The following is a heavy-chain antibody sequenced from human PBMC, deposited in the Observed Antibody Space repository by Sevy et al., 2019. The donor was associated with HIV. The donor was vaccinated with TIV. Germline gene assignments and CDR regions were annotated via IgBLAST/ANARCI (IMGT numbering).Heavy chain of an antibody. CDR2: ISYDGSNK. CDR1: GFTFSSYA. J-gene: IGHJ4*02. D-gene: IGHD5-18*01. V-gene: IGHV3-30*04. Sequence: GGFLRLSCAASGFTFSSYAMHWVRQAPGKGLEWVAVISYDGSNKYYADSVKGRFTISRDNSKNTLYLQMNSLRAEDTAVYYCASVRDTAMGDYFDYWGQGTLVTVSS. CDR3: ASVRDTAMGDYFDY.